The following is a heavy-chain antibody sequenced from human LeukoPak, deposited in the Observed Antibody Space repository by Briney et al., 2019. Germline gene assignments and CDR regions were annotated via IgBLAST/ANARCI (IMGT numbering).Heavy chain of an antibody. D-gene: IGHD2-2*01. V-gene: IGHV4-4*07. CDR1: GGSISSYY. CDR3: ARSPVVVPAAIDY. Sequence: SETLSLTCTVSGGSISSYYWSWIRQPAGKGLEWIGRIYTSGSTNYNPSLKSRVTISVDKSKDQFSLKLSSVTAADTAVYYCARSPVVVPAAIDYWGQGTLVTVSS. J-gene: IGHJ4*02. CDR2: IYTSGST.